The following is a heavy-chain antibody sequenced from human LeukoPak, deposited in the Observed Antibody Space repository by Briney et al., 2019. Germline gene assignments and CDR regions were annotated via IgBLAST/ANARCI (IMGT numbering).Heavy chain of an antibody. CDR2: ISAYNGNT. J-gene: IGHJ4*02. V-gene: IGHV1-18*01. Sequence: GASVKVSCKASGYTFTSYGISWMRQAPGQGLEWMGWISAYNGNTNYAQKLQGRVTMTTDTSTSTAYMGLRSLRSDDTAVYYCARQRNYGDFDYWGQGTLVTVSS. CDR3: ARQRNYGDFDY. CDR1: GYTFTSYG. D-gene: IGHD1-7*01.